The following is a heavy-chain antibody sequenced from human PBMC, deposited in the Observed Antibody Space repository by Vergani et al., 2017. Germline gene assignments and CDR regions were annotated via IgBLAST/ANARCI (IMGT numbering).Heavy chain of an antibody. V-gene: IGHV3-48*03. D-gene: IGHD3-10*01. CDR3: ARDPTMVRGVIKDYFDY. Sequence: EVQLVESGGGLVQPGGSLRLSCAASGFTFSSYEMNWVRQAPGKGLEWVSYISSSSSYTNYADSVKGRFTISRDNAKNSLYLQMNSLRAEDTAVYYCARDPTMVRGVIKDYFDYWGQGTLVTVSS. CDR1: GFTFSSYE. CDR2: ISSSSSYT. J-gene: IGHJ4*02.